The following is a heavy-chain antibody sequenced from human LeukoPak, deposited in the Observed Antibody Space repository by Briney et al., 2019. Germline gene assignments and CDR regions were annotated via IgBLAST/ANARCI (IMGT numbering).Heavy chain of an antibody. D-gene: IGHD3-22*01. V-gene: IGHV4-59*12. CDR2: IYYSGST. Sequence: SETLSLTCTVSGGSISSYYWSWIRQPPGKGLEWIGYIYYSGSTNYNPSLKSRVTISVDTSKNQFSLKLSSVTAADTAVYYCARDQYYDSKGWFDPWAREPWSPSPQ. CDR1: GGSISSYY. J-gene: IGHJ5*02. CDR3: ARDQYYDSKGWFDP.